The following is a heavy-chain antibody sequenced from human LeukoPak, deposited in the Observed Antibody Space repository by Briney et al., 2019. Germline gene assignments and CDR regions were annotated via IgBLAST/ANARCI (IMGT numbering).Heavy chain of an antibody. CDR2: INHSGST. CDR1: GGSFSAYY. J-gene: IGHJ4*02. V-gene: IGHV4-34*01. CDR3: ARAIYKSTGTYGY. Sequence: SETLSLTCAVYGGSFSAYYWSWFRQPPGKGLDWIGEINHSGSTNYNPALKSRGTISVDTSKNQFSLKLTSVTAADTAVSYCARAIYKSTGTYGYWGQGTLVTVSS. D-gene: IGHD1-1*01.